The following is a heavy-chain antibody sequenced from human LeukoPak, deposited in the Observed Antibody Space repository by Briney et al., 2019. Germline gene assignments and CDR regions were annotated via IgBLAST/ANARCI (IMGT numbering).Heavy chain of an antibody. D-gene: IGHD3-22*01. V-gene: IGHV4-34*01. CDR1: GGSFSGYY. CDR2: INHSGSN. Sequence: SETLSLTCAVYGGSFSGYYWSWIRQPPGKGLEWIGEINHSGSNNYNPSLKSRVTISVDTSKNQFSLKLSSVTAADTAVYYCARGVPLDSSGPRAKDAFDIWGQGTMVTVSS. CDR3: ARGVPLDSSGPRAKDAFDI. J-gene: IGHJ3*02.